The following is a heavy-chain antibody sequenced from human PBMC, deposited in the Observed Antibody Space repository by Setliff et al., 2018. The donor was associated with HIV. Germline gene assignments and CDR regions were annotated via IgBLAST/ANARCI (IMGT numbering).Heavy chain of an antibody. CDR3: ARVSRLHPFDP. CDR2: IYYTGIP. Sequence: SETLSLTCTVSGGSLSSHYWSWIRQPPGKGLEWVGLIYYTGIPTYNPSLSSRVTISVDTSKNQFSLKLTSVTAADTAFYYCARVSRLHPFDPWGQGVLVTVSS. J-gene: IGHJ5*02. V-gene: IGHV4-59*11. CDR1: GGSLSSHY. D-gene: IGHD2-15*01.